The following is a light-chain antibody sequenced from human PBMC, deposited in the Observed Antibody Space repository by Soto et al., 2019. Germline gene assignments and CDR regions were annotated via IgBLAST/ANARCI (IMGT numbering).Light chain of an antibody. CDR2: AAS. CDR1: QSVSSSY. V-gene: IGKV3-20*01. Sequence: EIVLTQSPGTLSLSPGERATLSCRASQSVSSSYLAWYQQKPGQTPRLLIYAASSRATGIPDRFSGSGSGTDFTLTISRLEPEDFALDSCQLYDNSPLMYTFGQGTKLEI. J-gene: IGKJ2*01. CDR3: QLYDNSPLMYT.